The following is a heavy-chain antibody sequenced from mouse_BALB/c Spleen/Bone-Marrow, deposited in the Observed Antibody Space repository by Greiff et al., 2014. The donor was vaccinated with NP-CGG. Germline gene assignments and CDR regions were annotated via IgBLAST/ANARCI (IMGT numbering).Heavy chain of an antibody. CDR1: GYAFTNYL. D-gene: IGHD5-1-1*01. J-gene: IGHJ3*01. CDR2: INPGSGGA. CDR3: SREWGKYRDFSY. Sequence: QVQLKQSGAELVRPGTSVKVSCKASGYAFTNYLIEWVKQRPGQGLEWIGVINPGSGGANYNEKFKGKATLTADKSSSTAYMQLSSLTSDDSAVYFCSREWGKYRDFSYWGQGTLVTVSA. V-gene: IGHV1-54*01.